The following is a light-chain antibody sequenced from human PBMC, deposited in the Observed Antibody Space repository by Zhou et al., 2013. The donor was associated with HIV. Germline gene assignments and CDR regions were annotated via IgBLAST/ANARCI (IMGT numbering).Light chain of an antibody. CDR3: QQRSSWPAT. J-gene: IGKJ5*01. V-gene: IGKV3-11*01. CDR1: QTLSNA. Sequence: EIVLTQSPDTLSLSPGDSATLSCRASQTLSNAFAWYQHKPGQAPRLLIYDVLHRATGIPARFTASGSGTDFTLTISGLEAEDFAVYYCQQRSSWPATFGQGTRLEIK. CDR2: DVL.